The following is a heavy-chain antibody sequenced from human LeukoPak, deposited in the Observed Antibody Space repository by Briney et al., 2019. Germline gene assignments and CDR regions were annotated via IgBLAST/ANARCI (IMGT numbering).Heavy chain of an antibody. Sequence: ASVKVSCKASGATGHYMHWVRQAPGQALEWLGWINPNSGGKNYAQKFQGRVTMTRDTSISTVYMELSRLRSDDTAVYYCARGGGLYCSSISCYNYFDPWGQGTLVTVSS. CDR1: GATGHY. CDR3: ARGGGLYCSSISCYNYFDP. J-gene: IGHJ5*02. D-gene: IGHD2-2*01. V-gene: IGHV1-2*02. CDR2: INPNSGGK.